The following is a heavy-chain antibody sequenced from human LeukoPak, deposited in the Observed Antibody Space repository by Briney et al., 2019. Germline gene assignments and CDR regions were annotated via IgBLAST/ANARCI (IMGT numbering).Heavy chain of an antibody. CDR3: ASAGYDILTGYPYYFDY. CDR2: INHSGST. D-gene: IGHD3-9*01. Sequence: SETLSLTCAVYGGSFSGYYWSWIRQPPGKGLEWIGEINHSGSTNYNPSLKSRVTISVDTSKNQFSLKLSSVTAADTAVYYCASAGYDILTGYPYYFDYWGQGTLVTVSS. CDR1: GGSFSGYY. J-gene: IGHJ4*02. V-gene: IGHV4-34*01.